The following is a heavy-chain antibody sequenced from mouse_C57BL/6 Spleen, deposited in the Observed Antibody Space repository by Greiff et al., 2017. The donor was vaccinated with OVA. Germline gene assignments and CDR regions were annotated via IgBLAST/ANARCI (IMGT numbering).Heavy chain of an antibody. CDR1: GYTFTDYN. CDR3: ARREPYAMDY. J-gene: IGHJ4*01. CDR2: INPNNGGT. V-gene: IGHV1-18*01. Sequence: EVQLQQSGPELVKPGASVKIPCKASGYTFTDYNMDWVKQSHGKSLEWIGDINPNNGGTIYNQKFKGKATLTVDKSSSTAYMELRSLTSEDTAVYYCARREPYAMDYWGQGTSVTVSS.